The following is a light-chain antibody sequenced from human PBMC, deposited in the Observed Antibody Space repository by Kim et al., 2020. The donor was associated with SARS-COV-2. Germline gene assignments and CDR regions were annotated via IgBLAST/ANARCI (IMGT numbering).Light chain of an antibody. CDR1: SSDVGGYNY. V-gene: IGLV2-14*01. CDR2: DVS. J-gene: IGLJ7*01. CDR3: SSYTSSITYV. Sequence: QSALTQPASVSGSPGQSITISCTGTSSDVGGYNYVSWYQQHPGKAPNLMIYDVSRRPSGVSNRFSGSKSGNTASLTISGLQAEDEADYYCSSYTSSITYVFGGGTQLTVL.